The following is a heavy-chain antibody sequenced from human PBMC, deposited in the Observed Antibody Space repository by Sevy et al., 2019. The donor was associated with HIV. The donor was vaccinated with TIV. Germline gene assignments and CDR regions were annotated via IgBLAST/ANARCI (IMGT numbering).Heavy chain of an antibody. Sequence: SETLSHTCTVSGGSISSLNYYWSWIRQHPGKGLEWIGYISYSGRTSYNPSLKSRLTISLDTSKNQFSLRLSSVTAADTALFYCARANAYLTSDAFDLWGQGTMVTVSS. CDR2: ISYSGRT. J-gene: IGHJ3*01. D-gene: IGHD1-26*01. CDR1: GGSISSLNYY. CDR3: ARANAYLTSDAFDL. V-gene: IGHV4-31*03.